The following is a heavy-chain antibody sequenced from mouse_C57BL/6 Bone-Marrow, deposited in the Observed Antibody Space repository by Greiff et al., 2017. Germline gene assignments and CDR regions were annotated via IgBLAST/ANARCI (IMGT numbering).Heavy chain of an antibody. D-gene: IGHD2-3*01. CDR2: LYPGNSDT. CDR1: GYTFTSYW. CDR3: CYDCCYDWVWFAY. V-gene: IGHV1-5*01. Sequence: EVQLQQSGTVLARPGASVKMSCKTSGYTFTSYWMHWVHQRPGQGLEWIGALYPGNSDTSYNQTFKGQANLTAVTSSSTAYMELSSLTNEDAAVYYICYDCCYDWVWFAYWGQGTLVTVSA. J-gene: IGHJ3*01.